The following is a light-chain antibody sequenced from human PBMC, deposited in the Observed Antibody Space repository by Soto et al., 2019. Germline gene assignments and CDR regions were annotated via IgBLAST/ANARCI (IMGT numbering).Light chain of an antibody. J-gene: IGKJ1*01. V-gene: IGKV3D-15*01. Sequence: VITTLSPVTLSVPQGERVTLSCSASQSVRSDYLAWYQQKPGQAPRLHIYGASTRATGIPDRFTGSGSGTDFTLTISRLQSEDFAVYYCQQYNNWPQTFGQGTKVDIK. CDR3: QQYNNWPQT. CDR2: GAS. CDR1: QSVRSD.